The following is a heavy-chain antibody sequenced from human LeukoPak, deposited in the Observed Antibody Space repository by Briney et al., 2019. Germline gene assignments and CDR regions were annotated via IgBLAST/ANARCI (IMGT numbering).Heavy chain of an antibody. D-gene: IGHD5-12*01. CDR1: GFTLSSYS. V-gene: IGHV3-21*01. CDR3: ARDYDKVAVATRGAFDI. J-gene: IGHJ3*02. Sequence: GGALRLSCAASGFTLSSYSMNWVRQAPGTGRGWVSSISRRRRYIYYADSVKGRFTITRDNAKNSLYLQMNSLRAEDTAVYYCARDYDKVAVATRGAFDIWGQGTMVTVSS. CDR2: ISRRRRYI.